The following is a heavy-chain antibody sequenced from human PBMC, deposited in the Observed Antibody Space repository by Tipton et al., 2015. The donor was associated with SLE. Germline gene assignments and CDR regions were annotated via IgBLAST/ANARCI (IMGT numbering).Heavy chain of an antibody. CDR1: GGSISSYY. CDR2: IYYSGNT. Sequence: LRLSCTVSGGSISSYYWSWIRQPPGKGLEWIAYIYYSGNTNYNPSLKSRVTISVDTSKNQFSLKLSSVTAADTAVYYCARSDPSDSCYNYWGQGTLVTVSS. D-gene: IGHD5-12*01. V-gene: IGHV4-59*01. CDR3: ARSDPSDSCYNY. J-gene: IGHJ4*02.